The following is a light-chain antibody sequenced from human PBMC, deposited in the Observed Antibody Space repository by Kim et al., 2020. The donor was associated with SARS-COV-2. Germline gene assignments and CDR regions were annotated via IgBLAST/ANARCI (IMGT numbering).Light chain of an antibody. CDR1: ALPKQY. J-gene: IGLJ2*01. CDR3: QSADSSGTVV. CDR2: QDS. V-gene: IGLV3-25*03. Sequence: VSPGQKARITCSGDALPKQYAYWYQQKPGQAPVLVIYQDSERPSGIPERFSGSSSGTTVTLTISGVQAEDEADYYCQSADSSGTVVFGGGTQLTVL.